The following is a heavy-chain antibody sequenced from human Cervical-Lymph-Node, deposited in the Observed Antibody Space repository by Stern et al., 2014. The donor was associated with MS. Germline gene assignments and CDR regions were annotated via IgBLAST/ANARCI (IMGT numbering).Heavy chain of an antibody. Sequence: QVQLQESGPGLVKPSQTLSLSCAVSGDSISGSSDYWSWIRQPAGRGLEWIGRIYPSGSNSYNPPLRSPVPMSVDTSQNHFSLTLSSVTAADTAVYYCVRDVRSMYDWDYFWFDPWGQGTLVTVSS. V-gene: IGHV4-61*02. D-gene: IGHD1-7*01. CDR2: IYPSGSN. CDR3: VRDVRSMYDWDYFWFDP. J-gene: IGHJ5*02. CDR1: GDSISGSSDY.